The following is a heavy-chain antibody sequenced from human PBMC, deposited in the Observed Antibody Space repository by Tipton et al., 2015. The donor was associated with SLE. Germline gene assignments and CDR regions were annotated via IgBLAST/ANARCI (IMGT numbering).Heavy chain of an antibody. V-gene: IGHV4-39*01. CDR1: GGSISSSSYY. CDR2: IYYSGST. CDR3: AKNRGAGDFDP. D-gene: IGHD3-16*01. Sequence: TLSLTCTVSGGSISSSSYYWGWIRQPPGKGLEWIGSIYYSGSTYYNPSLKSRVTISVDTSKNQFSLKVSSVTAADTAVYYCAKNRGAGDFDPWGQGTLVTVSS. J-gene: IGHJ5*02.